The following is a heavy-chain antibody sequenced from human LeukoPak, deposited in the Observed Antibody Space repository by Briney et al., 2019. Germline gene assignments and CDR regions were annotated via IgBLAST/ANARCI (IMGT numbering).Heavy chain of an antibody. V-gene: IGHV3-21*01. D-gene: IGHD6-6*01. CDR1: GFTFSSYS. Sequence: PGGSLRLSCAASGFTFSSYSMNWVRQAPGKGLEWVSSISSSSSYIYYADSVKGRFTISRDNAKNSLYLQMNSLRAEDTAVYYCARLAARLVSNWFDPWGQGTLVTVSS. CDR3: ARLAARLVSNWFDP. CDR2: ISSSSSYI. J-gene: IGHJ5*02.